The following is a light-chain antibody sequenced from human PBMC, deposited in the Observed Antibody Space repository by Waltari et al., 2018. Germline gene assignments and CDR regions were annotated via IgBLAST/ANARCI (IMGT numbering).Light chain of an antibody. CDR3: CPYTTNSNWV. CDR2: GVS. V-gene: IGLV2-14*03. CDR1: STDIGRYNY. Sequence: QSAPTQPPSVSGSPGQSVTISCTGTSTDIGRYNYVSWYQQQPGQAPKIIINGVSNRPSGVSDRFSGSKTGQTASLTISGLQPEDEADYYCCPYTTNSNWVFGGGTWLTVL. J-gene: IGLJ3*02.